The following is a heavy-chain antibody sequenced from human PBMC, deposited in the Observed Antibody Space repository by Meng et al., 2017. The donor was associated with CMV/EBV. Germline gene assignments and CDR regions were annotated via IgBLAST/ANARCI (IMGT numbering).Heavy chain of an antibody. CDR1: EFTVNSKY. CDR3: STIEVYSSGWTPFRY. J-gene: IGHJ4*02. CDR2: IYSDGST. D-gene: IGHD6-19*01. V-gene: IGHV3-66*01. Sequence: EVRLVEVGGGLVQPGGSLRLSSAASEFTVNSKYMSWIRQTPGKGLEWLSVIYSDGSTYYADSVKGRFIISRDNSRNTVYLQMNSLRVEDTGVYYCSTIEVYSSGWTPFRYWGQGTLVTVSS.